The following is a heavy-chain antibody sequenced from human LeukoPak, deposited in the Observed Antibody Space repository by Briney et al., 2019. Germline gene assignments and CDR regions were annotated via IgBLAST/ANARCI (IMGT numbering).Heavy chain of an antibody. CDR1: GFTLTAYW. CDR3: AREVAPLDWLAA. J-gene: IGHJ6*02. Sequence: GGSLRLSCEASGFTLTAYWMHWVRRAPGKGLVWVSRLKSDGSDTSYADSVKGRFTISRDSAKNTLYLQMNSLRVEDTAVYYCAREVAPLDWLAAWGQGTTVTVSS. V-gene: IGHV3-74*01. CDR2: LKSDGSDT. D-gene: IGHD3-9*01.